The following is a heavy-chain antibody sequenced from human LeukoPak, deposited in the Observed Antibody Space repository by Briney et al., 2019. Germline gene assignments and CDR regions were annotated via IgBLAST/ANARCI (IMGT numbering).Heavy chain of an antibody. V-gene: IGHV3-48*01. D-gene: IGHD3-22*01. CDR3: TREPQDDDKSGLDC. CDR1: GFTFSIYS. J-gene: IGHJ4*02. CDR2: IPSDSSTI. Sequence: PGGSLRLSCAASGFTFSIYSMNWVRQAPGKGLEWVSYIPSDSSTIYYGDSVRGRFTISKDNAKNSLYLQMNSLRAEDTAVYYCTREPQDDDKSGLDCWGQGTLVIVSS.